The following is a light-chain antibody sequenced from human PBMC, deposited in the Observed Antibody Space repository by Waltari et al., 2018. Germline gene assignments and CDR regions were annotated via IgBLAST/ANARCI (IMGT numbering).Light chain of an antibody. CDR3: SSFSRSASEVI. J-gene: IGLJ2*01. CDR2: DVS. Sequence: QSALTQPASVPGPPGQSITISSTRTNSDIGGFAYVSWYQQHPDKVPKLLIHDVSSRPSGVSNRFSGSKSGNTAALTISGLRAEDEAHYYCSSFSRSASEVIFGGGTRVTVL. V-gene: IGLV2-14*03. CDR1: NSDIGGFAY.